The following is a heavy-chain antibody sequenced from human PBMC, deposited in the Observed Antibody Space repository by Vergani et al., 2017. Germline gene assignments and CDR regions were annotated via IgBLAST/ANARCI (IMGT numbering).Heavy chain of an antibody. CDR3: AKNLPMTTVTIDYYYYYGMDV. J-gene: IGHJ6*02. CDR2: ISGSGSTI. D-gene: IGHD4-17*01. Sequence: EVQLVESGGGLVQPGGSLRLSCAASGFTFSSYEMNWVRQAPGKGLEWVSYISGSGSTIYYADSVKGRFTISRDNSKNTLYLQMNSLRAEDTAVYYCAKNLPMTTVTIDYYYYYGMDVWGQGTTVTVSS. V-gene: IGHV3-48*03. CDR1: GFTFSSYE.